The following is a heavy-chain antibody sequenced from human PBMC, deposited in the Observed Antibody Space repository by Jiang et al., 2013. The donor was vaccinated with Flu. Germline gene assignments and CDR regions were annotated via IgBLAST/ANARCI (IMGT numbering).Heavy chain of an antibody. D-gene: IGHD5-18*01. CDR2: IYYSGST. Sequence: LLKPSETLSLTCAVSGGSISSYYWSWIRQPPGKGLEWIGYIYYSGSTKYNPSLKSRVTMSIDTSKNQFSLKLSSVTAADTAVYYCARLGVNSYGYVEHFDYWGQGTLVTVSS. J-gene: IGHJ4*02. V-gene: IGHV4-59*08. CDR1: GGSISSYY. CDR3: ARLGVNSYGYVEHFDY.